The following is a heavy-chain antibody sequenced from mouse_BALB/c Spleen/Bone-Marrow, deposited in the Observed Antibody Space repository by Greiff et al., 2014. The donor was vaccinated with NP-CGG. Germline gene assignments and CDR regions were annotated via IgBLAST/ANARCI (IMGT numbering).Heavy chain of an antibody. V-gene: IGHV1S41*01. J-gene: IGHJ1*01. Sequence: DLVKPGASVKLSCKASGYTFTNYWTNWIKQRPGQGLEWIGRIAPGSGNTYYNEMFKGKTTLTVDTSSSTAYIQLSSLSSEDSDVYFCARERYGYDGWYFDVWGAGTTVTVSS. CDR1: GYTFTNYW. CDR3: ARERYGYDGWYFDV. CDR2: IAPGSGNT. D-gene: IGHD2-2*01.